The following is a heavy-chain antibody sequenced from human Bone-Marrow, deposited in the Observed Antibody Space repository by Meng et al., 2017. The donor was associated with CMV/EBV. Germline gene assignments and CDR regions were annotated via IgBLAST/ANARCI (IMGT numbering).Heavy chain of an antibody. Sequence: GGSLRLSCAASGFTFSSYWMSWVRQAPGKGLEWVANIKQDGSEKYYVDSVKGRFTISRDNAKNSLYLQMNSLRAEDTAVYYCARDGLTIFGVVTSYYYYYGMDVWGQGTTVTVSS. D-gene: IGHD3-3*01. CDR3: ARDGLTIFGVVTSYYYYYGMDV. CDR2: IKQDGSEK. V-gene: IGHV3-7*01. CDR1: GFTFSSYW. J-gene: IGHJ6*02.